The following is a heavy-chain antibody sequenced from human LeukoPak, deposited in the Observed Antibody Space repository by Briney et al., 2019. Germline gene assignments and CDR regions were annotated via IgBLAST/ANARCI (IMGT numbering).Heavy chain of an antibody. Sequence: GGSLRLSCATSGFTFSNYAMAWVRQAPGKGLEWVSSICTDGASTYSADSVKGRFTTSRDNSKNTLFLQMNSLRAEDTAVYHCARQIGYCSDGNCYFDYWGQGTLVTVSS. CDR1: GFTFSNYA. J-gene: IGHJ4*02. CDR3: ARQIGYCSDGNCYFDY. D-gene: IGHD2-15*01. V-gene: IGHV3-23*01. CDR2: ICTDGAST.